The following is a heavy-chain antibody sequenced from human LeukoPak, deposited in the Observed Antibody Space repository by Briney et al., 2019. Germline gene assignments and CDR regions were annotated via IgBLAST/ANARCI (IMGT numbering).Heavy chain of an antibody. CDR3: ARAVENYGDYVALPGY. CDR1: GGSISSGGYY. J-gene: IGHJ4*02. D-gene: IGHD4-17*01. V-gene: IGHV4-31*03. CDR2: IYYSGST. Sequence: SETLSLTCTVSGGSISSGGYYWSWIRQHPGKGLEWIGYIYYSGSTYYNPSLKSRVTISVDTSKNQFSLKLSSVTAADTAVYYCARAVENYGDYVALPGYWGQGTLVTVSS.